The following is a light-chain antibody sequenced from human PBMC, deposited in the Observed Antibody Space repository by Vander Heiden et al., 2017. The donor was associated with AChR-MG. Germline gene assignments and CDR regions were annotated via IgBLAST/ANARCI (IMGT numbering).Light chain of an antibody. CDR1: QSISSY. J-gene: IGKJ3*01. V-gene: IGKV1-39*01. CDR2: AAS. CDR3: KQRGT. Sequence: DIQLTQSPSSLSASIGDRVTITCRASQSISSYLNWYQQKPGEAPKPLISAASSVQPGIPTGFRSGGTGTDCILTIDNLQREDFATYYCKQRGTFGPGTKVDIK.